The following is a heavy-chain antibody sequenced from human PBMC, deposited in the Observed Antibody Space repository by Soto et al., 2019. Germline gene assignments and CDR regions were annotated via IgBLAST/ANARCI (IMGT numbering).Heavy chain of an antibody. J-gene: IGHJ4*02. V-gene: IGHV3-7*01. D-gene: IGHD3-3*01. CDR1: GFTFSSYW. CDR2: IKQDGSEK. CDR3: ARSPLYYDFWSGYYMPY. Sequence: GGSLRLSCAASGFTFSSYWMSWVRQAPGKGLEWVANIKQDGSEKYYVDSVKGRFTISRDNAKNSLYLQMNSLRAEDTAVYYCARSPLYYDFWSGYYMPYWGQGTLVTVSS.